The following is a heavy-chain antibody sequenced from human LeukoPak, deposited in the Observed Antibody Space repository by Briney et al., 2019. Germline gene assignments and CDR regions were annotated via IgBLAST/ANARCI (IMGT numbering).Heavy chain of an antibody. V-gene: IGHV4-34*01. D-gene: IGHD4-17*01. J-gene: IGHJ4*02. CDR2: MKQSGTP. CDR1: GGSSTAFH. Sequence: SGTLSLTCAVYGGSSTAFHWNWIRQSPAKGLEWLGEMKQSGTPRYNPSLQSRVTISVDKSKNQFSLNVRSVTAADTAVYYCASRPFLYGFRTYFDNWAQGTLVTVSS. CDR3: ASRPFLYGFRTYFDN.